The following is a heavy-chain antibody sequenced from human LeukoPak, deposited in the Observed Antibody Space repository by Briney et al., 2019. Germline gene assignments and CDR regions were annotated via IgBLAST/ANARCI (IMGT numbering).Heavy chain of an antibody. Sequence: GGSLRLSCAASGFTLSSYAMHWVRQAPGKGLEWVADISYDGSKKYYADSVKGRFTISRDNTKNTLYLQMNSLRAEDTAVYYCAGTWIQLWFAAFDIWGQGTMVTVSS. CDR3: AGTWIQLWFAAFDI. V-gene: IGHV3-30-3*01. CDR2: ISYDGSKK. J-gene: IGHJ3*02. CDR1: GFTLSSYA. D-gene: IGHD5-18*01.